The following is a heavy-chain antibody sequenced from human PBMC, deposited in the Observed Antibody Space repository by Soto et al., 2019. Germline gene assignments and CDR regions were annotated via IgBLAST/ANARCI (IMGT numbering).Heavy chain of an antibody. CDR3: ARDTDYDFWSGYQVPPPYYYYGMDV. V-gene: IGHV1-46*01. CDR1: GYAFSSYY. Sequence: ASVKVSCKASGYAFSSYYMHWVRQAPGQGLEWMGIINPSGGSTTYAQKFQGRVTVTRDTSTSTVYMELSSLRSDDTAVYYCARDTDYDFWSGYQVPPPYYYYGMDVWGQGTTVTVSS. J-gene: IGHJ6*02. CDR2: INPSGGST. D-gene: IGHD3-3*01.